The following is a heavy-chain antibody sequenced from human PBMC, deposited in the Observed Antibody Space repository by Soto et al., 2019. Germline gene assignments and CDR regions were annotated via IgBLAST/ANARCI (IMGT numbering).Heavy chain of an antibody. CDR3: ARGYSGSYSDY. CDR2: IYYSGST. D-gene: IGHD1-26*01. J-gene: IGHJ4*02. V-gene: IGHV4-39*01. Sequence: QLQLQESGPGLVKPSETLSLTCTVSGGSISSRSHYWGWIRQPPGKGLEGIGSIYYSGSTYYNVSLKSRATISVDTCKNKFSLKLASVTAADTAVYYCARGYSGSYSDYWGQGTLVTVSS. CDR1: GGSISSRSHY.